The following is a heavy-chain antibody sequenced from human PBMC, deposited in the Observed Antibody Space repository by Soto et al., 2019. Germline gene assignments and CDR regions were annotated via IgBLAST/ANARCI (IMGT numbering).Heavy chain of an antibody. CDR2: ISSNGGST. V-gene: IGHV3-64D*08. CDR1: GFTFSSYA. D-gene: IGHD6-13*01. Sequence: VGSLRLSWSASGFTFSSYAMHWVRQAPGKGLEYVSAISSNGGSTYYADSVKGRFTISRDNSKNTLYLQMSSLRAEDTAVYYCVKAGDSSSWHYYFDYWGQGTLVNVSS. CDR3: VKAGDSSSWHYYFDY. J-gene: IGHJ4*02.